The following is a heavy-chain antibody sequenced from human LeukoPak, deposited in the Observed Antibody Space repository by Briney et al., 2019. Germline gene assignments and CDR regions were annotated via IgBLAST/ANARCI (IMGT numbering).Heavy chain of an antibody. J-gene: IGHJ4*02. D-gene: IGHD3-10*01. V-gene: IGHV7-4-1*02. CDR3: ARSSEVGGMVRGVEFDY. CDR1: GYTFTSYA. Sequence: ASVKVSCKASGYTFTSYAMNWVRQAPGQGLEWMGWINTNTGNPTYAQGFTGRFVLSLDTSVSTAYLQISSLKAEDTAVYYCARSSEVGGMVRGVEFDYWGQGTLVTVSS. CDR2: INTNTGNP.